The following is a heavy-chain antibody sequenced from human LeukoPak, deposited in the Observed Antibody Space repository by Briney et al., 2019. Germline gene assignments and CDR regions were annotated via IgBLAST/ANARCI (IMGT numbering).Heavy chain of an antibody. D-gene: IGHD7-27*01. J-gene: IGHJ2*01. CDR2: IKQDGSEK. V-gene: IGHV3-7*03. CDR1: GFTFSSYS. CDR3: AKGGWGSDWYFDL. Sequence: GGSLRLSCAASGFTFSSYSMNWVRQAPGKGLEWVANIKQDGSEKYYVDSVKGRFTISRDNAKNSLYLQMNSLRAEDTAVFYCAKGGWGSDWYFDLWGRGTLVTVSS.